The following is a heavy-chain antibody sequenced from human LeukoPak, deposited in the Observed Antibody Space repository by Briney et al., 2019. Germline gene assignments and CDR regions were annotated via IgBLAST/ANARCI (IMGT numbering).Heavy chain of an antibody. CDR2: ISPSDSRT. D-gene: IGHD2-2*01. V-gene: IGHV5-51*01. Sequence: GESLKISCKGSGFNFITYYIVWVRQMPGKGLEWMGNISPSDSRTTYSPSFQGQVTISADKSISTTYLQWSSLKASDTAMYYCATPYPREYCSSTTCYFNYWGQGTLVTVSS. CDR1: GFNFITYY. CDR3: ATPYPREYCSSTTCYFNY. J-gene: IGHJ4*02.